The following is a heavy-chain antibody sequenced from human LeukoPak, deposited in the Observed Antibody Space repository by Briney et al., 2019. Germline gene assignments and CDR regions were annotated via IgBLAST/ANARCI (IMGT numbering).Heavy chain of an antibody. J-gene: IGHJ4*02. Sequence: GGSLRLSCAASDFSFITYAMSWVRQAPGKGLEWVSTISGGGDATYYADSVKGGFTISRDNSKNTLYLQMNSLRVEDTAVYYCARDSSMLRGPLVIYYFDFWGQGTLVTVSS. CDR1: DFSFITYA. D-gene: IGHD3-10*01. CDR2: ISGGGDAT. CDR3: ARDSSMLRGPLVIYYFDF. V-gene: IGHV3-23*01.